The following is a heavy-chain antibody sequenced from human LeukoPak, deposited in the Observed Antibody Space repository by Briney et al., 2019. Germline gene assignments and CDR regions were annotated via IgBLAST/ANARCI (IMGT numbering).Heavy chain of an antibody. CDR3: ARANLGSGTYYFDH. V-gene: IGHV3-7*03. J-gene: IGHJ4*02. D-gene: IGHD3-10*01. CDR2: IKQDGSEK. CDR1: GFTFSSYW. Sequence: GGSLRLSCAASGFTFSSYWMSWVRQAPGKGLEWVANIKQDGSEKSYVDSVKGRFTISRDNAKKSLYLQMNSLRAEDTAVYYCARANLGSGTYYFDHWGQGTLVTVSS.